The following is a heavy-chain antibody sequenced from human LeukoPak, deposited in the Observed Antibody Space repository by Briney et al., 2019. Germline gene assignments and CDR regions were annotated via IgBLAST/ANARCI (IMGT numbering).Heavy chain of an antibody. Sequence: SETLSLTCAVYGGSFSGYYWSWIRQPPGKGLEWIGEINHSGSTNYNPSLKSRVTISVDTSKNQFSLKLTAVTAADTAVYYCARETPGAGHFDYWGQGSLVTVSS. CDR2: INHSGST. D-gene: IGHD7-27*01. CDR3: ARETPGAGHFDY. CDR1: GGSFSGYY. J-gene: IGHJ4*02. V-gene: IGHV4-34*01.